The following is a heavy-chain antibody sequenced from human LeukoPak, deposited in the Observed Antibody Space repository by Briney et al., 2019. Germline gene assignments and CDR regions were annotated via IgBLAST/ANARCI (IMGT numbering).Heavy chain of an antibody. D-gene: IGHD3-3*01. CDR2: IYYSGST. Sequence: SETLSLTCSVSGGSISGYYWSWIRQPPGKGLEWIGYIYYSGSTNYNPSLKSRVTMSVDTSKIQFSLNLTSVTAADTAVYYCARDFGSGREEGWFDPWGQGTLVTVSS. CDR3: ARDFGSGREEGWFDP. V-gene: IGHV4-59*01. CDR1: GGSISGYY. J-gene: IGHJ5*02.